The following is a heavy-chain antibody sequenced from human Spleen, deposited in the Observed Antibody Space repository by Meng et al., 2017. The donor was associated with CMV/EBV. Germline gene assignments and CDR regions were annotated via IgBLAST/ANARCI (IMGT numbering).Heavy chain of an antibody. Sequence: GCITSSSCYWGWIRQTPGKGLEWIGSIYHSGTTNYKASMKRRVTICIDTSKRQISLKMNSVTAADSALYYCARHQYFYDTNGHLFDSWGLGTLVTVSS. J-gene: IGHJ4*02. V-gene: IGHV4-39*01. D-gene: IGHD3-22*01. CDR1: GCITSSSCY. CDR3: ARHQYFYDTNGHLFDS. CDR2: IYHSGTT.